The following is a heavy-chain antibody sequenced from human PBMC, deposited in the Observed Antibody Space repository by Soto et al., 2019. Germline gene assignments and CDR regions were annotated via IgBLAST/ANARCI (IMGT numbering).Heavy chain of an antibody. D-gene: IGHD2-2*01. CDR2: IKSKTDGGKT. J-gene: IGHJ4*02. Sequence: GGSLRLACAASGFSFRNAWMSWVRQAPGNGLEWVCRIKSKTDGGKTDYAAPVKGRFTISRDNSKNTLYLKMNSLRAEDTDVYYCEKERIDQYQLLPFFEYWGQGTPVTVSS. CDR3: EKERIDQYQLLPFFEY. CDR1: GFSFRNAW. V-gene: IGHV3-15*01.